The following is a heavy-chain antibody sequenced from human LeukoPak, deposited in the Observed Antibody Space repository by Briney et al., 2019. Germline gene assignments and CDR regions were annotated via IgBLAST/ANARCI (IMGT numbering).Heavy chain of an antibody. J-gene: IGHJ4*02. Sequence: SETLSLTCTVSSGSIGTYYWSWIRQPPGRGLECIGYTYYSGSTNYNPSLKSRVTISVDTSKNQFSLKLNSVTAADTAVYYCARDRSPISMARWGVFDYWGQGILVTVSS. D-gene: IGHD2/OR15-2a*01. CDR1: SGSIGTYY. V-gene: IGHV4-59*01. CDR2: TYYSGST. CDR3: ARDRSPISMARWGVFDY.